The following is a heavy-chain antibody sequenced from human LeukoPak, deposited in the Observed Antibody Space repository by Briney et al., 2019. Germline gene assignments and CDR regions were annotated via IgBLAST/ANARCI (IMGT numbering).Heavy chain of an antibody. V-gene: IGHV3-30*18. CDR2: ISYDGSNK. J-gene: IGHJ4*02. Sequence: AGSLRLSCEASGFTFSSYGMHWVRQAPGKGLEWVAVISYDGSNKYYADSVKGRFTISRDNSKNTLYLQMNSLRAEDTAVYYCAKGSMGVIPFDYWGQGTLVTVSS. D-gene: IGHD3-16*02. CDR1: GFTFSSYG. CDR3: AKGSMGVIPFDY.